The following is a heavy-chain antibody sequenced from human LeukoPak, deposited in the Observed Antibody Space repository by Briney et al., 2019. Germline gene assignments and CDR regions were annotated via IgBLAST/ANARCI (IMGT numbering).Heavy chain of an antibody. CDR1: GYTFTSYY. V-gene: IGHV1-46*01. CDR3: ARDRSRIEVGAPLGDY. Sequence: AASVKVSCKASGYTFTSYYMHWVRQAPGQGLEWMGIINPSGGSTSYAQKFQGRVTMTRDMSTSTVYMELSSLRSEDTAVYYCARDRSRIEVGAPLGDYWGQGTLVTVSS. D-gene: IGHD1-26*01. CDR2: INPSGGST. J-gene: IGHJ4*02.